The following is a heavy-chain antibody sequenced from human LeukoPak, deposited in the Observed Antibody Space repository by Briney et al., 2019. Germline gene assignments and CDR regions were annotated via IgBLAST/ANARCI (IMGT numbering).Heavy chain of an antibody. CDR1: GGSIRRYY. CDR3: ARELWFGELSKFDP. CDR2: IYYSGST. J-gene: IGHJ5*02. V-gene: IGHV4-59*01. Sequence: PSETLTLICTVSGGSIRRYYWSWIRQPPGEGLVWIGYIYYSGSTNYNPTLKSRVTISVDTSKNQFSLKLSSVTAADTAVYYCARELWFGELSKFDPWGQGTLVTVSS. D-gene: IGHD3-10*01.